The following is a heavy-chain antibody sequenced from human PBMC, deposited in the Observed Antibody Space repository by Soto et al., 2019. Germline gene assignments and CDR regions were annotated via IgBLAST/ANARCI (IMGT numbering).Heavy chain of an antibody. CDR2: INHSGSA. CDR1: GESFSGYI. V-gene: IGHV4-34*01. Sequence: QVQLQQSGAGLLKPSETLSLTCAVYGESFSGYIWTWIRQTPGKGLQWIGQINHSGSAYYNPSLKSRVTISVLTSNSQFSLELSSVTAAATAVYYCARGLITGSHYSGGWYYFDSWGQGTQVTVSS. D-gene: IGHD6-19*01. CDR3: ARGLITGSHYSGGWYYFDS. J-gene: IGHJ4*02.